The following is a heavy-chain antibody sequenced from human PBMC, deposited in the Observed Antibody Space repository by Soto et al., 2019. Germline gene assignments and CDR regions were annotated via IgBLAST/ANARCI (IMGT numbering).Heavy chain of an antibody. D-gene: IGHD2-2*01. CDR3: SRSQGSRTSLEIYYYYYYGMDV. J-gene: IGHJ6*02. Sequence: QVQLVQSGAEVKKPGSSVKVSCTASGGTFSSYAISWVRQAPGQGLEWMGGIIPSSGTANYAQKFQGRVTITADESTRTAYMELSSLRSEDTAVYYWSRSQGSRTSLEIYYYYYYGMDVWGQGTTVTVSS. CDR1: GGTFSSYA. V-gene: IGHV1-69*01. CDR2: IIPSSGTA.